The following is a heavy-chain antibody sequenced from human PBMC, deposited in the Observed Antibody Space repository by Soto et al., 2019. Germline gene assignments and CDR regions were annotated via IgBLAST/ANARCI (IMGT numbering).Heavy chain of an antibody. CDR3: AAKAYTLNLDY. CDR1: GFTFSGSA. D-gene: IGHD3-16*01. CDR2: IRSKGNNYAT. V-gene: IGHV3-73*01. Sequence: EVQLVESGGGLVQPGGSLKLSCAASGFTFSGSAMHWVRQASGKGLEWVGRIRSKGNNYATAYAASVKGRFTISRDDSKNRAYLQMDSLKTEDTAVYYCAAKAYTLNLDYWGQGTLVTVSS. J-gene: IGHJ4*02.